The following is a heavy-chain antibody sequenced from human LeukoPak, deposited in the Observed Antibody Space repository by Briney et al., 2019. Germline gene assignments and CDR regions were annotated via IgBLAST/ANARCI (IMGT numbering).Heavy chain of an antibody. D-gene: IGHD3-10*01. J-gene: IGHJ4*02. CDR1: GGSFSGYY. CDR2: INHSGST. V-gene: IGHV4-34*01. CDR3: ARGRGSADY. Sequence: SETLSLTRAVYGGSFSGYYWSWTRQPPGKGLEWIGEINHSGSTNYNPSLKSRVTISVDTSKNQFSLKLSSVTAADTAVYYCARGRGSADYWGQGTLVTVSS.